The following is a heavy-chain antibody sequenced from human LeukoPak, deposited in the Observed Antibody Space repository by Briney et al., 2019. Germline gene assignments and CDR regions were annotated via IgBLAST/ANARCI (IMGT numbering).Heavy chain of an antibody. D-gene: IGHD5-12*01. CDR3: TKRQYSGYDLARGFDY. Sequence: GGSLRLSCAASGFPFTTYAMSWVRQAPGKGLEWVSGTSGGGGNTYYADSVRGRFTISTDNSKNTLYLQMNSLRAEDTAVYYCTKRQYSGYDLARGFDYWGQGTLVTVSS. CDR1: GFPFTTYA. J-gene: IGHJ4*02. V-gene: IGHV3-23*01. CDR2: TSGGGGNT.